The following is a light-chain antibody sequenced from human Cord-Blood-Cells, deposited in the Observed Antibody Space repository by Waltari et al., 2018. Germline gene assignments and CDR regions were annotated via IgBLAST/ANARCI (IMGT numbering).Light chain of an antibody. CDR2: GNS. V-gene: IGLV1-40*01. Sequence: QSVLTQPPSVSGAPGQRVTISCTGSSPNIGAGYDFHWYQQLPGTAPKLPIYGNSNRPSGVPDRFSGSKSGTSASLAITGLQAEDEADYYCQSYDSSLSALYVFGTGTKVTVL. CDR3: QSYDSSLSALYV. J-gene: IGLJ1*01. CDR1: SPNIGAGYD.